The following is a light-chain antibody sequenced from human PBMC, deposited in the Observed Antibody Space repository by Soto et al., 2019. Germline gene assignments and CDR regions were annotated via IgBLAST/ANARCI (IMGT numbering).Light chain of an antibody. CDR1: QAIRND. Sequence: AIQMTQSPTSLSASVGDRVTITCRASQAIRNDLGWYQKKPGKAPQLLIYAASTLQSGVPSRFSGSGSGTDFTLTISSLQPEDFATYYCLQDYNYPRTCGQGTKVEIK. J-gene: IGKJ1*01. CDR2: AAS. V-gene: IGKV1-6*01. CDR3: LQDYNYPRT.